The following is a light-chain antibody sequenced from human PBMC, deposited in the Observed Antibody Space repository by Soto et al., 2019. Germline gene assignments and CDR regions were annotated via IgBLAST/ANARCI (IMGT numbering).Light chain of an antibody. J-gene: IGKJ1*01. CDR1: QSMNDW. V-gene: IGKV1-5*01. CDR2: DAS. CDR3: LRYNAFSQT. Sequence: DIQMTQSPSTLSASVGDRVTITCRASQSMNDWLAWYQPKPGKAPKVLIYDASSLQSGVPSRFSGSGSGTEFTLTIDSLQSDDVAIYYCLRYNAFSQTFGQGTKVEI.